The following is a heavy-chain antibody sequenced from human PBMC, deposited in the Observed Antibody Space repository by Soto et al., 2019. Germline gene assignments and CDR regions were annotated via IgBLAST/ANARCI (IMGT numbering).Heavy chain of an antibody. CDR3: ARVHYDFWSGPPDY. J-gene: IGHJ4*02. CDR2: ISSSSSYI. CDR1: GFTFSSYS. Sequence: EVQLVESGGGLVKPGGSLRLSCAASGFTFSSYSMNWVRQAPGKGLEWVSSISSSSSYIYYADSVKGRFTISRDNAKNSLYLQMNSLRAEDTAVYYCARVHYDFWSGPPDYWGQGTLVTVSS. D-gene: IGHD3-3*01. V-gene: IGHV3-21*01.